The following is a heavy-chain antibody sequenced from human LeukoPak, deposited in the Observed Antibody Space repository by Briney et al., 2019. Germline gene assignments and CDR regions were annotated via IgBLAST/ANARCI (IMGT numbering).Heavy chain of an antibody. D-gene: IGHD3-10*01. Sequence: AGGSLRLSCAASGITFSSYAMVWVRQAPGQGLEWVSAVSSSGGTTFYADSVKGLFTISRDNSKSTVYLQMNSLRAEDTAVYYCAKSLRGVTNGILFDYWGQGTLVTVSS. CDR1: GITFSSYA. CDR3: AKSLRGVTNGILFDY. V-gene: IGHV3-23*01. CDR2: VSSSGGTT. J-gene: IGHJ4*02.